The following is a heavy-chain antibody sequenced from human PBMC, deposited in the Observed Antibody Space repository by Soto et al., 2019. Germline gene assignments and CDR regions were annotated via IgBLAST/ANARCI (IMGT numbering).Heavy chain of an antibody. V-gene: IGHV1-69*02. CDR1: GDTFSFYS. J-gene: IGHJ5*01. D-gene: IGHD1-1*01. Sequence: SVKVSCKASGDTFSFYSINWVRQAPGLGLEWMGRVNPILSMSNYAQRFQGRVTMTADKSTSTAYMELSGLRSEDTAMYYCAKNGTTWFASWGQGTPVTVSS. CDR3: AKNGTTWFAS. CDR2: VNPILSMS.